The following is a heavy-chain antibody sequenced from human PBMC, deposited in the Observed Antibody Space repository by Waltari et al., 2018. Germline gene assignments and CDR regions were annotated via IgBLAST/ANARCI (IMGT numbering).Heavy chain of an antibody. CDR3: ARVPLLWFGELLYQYNWFDP. Sequence: QVQLQQWGAGLLKPSETLSLTSAVYGGSFSGYYWSWIRQPPGKGREWIGEINHSGSTNYNPSLKSRVTISVDTSKNQFSLKLSSVTAADTAVYYCARVPLLWFGELLYQYNWFDPWGQGTLVTVSS. D-gene: IGHD3-10*01. V-gene: IGHV4-34*01. CDR2: INHSGST. CDR1: GGSFSGYY. J-gene: IGHJ5*02.